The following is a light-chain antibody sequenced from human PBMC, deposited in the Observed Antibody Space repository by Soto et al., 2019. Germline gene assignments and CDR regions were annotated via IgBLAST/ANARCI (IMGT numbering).Light chain of an antibody. CDR2: GAS. CDR3: QQYDNWPSVT. V-gene: IGKV3-15*01. J-gene: IGKJ4*02. Sequence: EMVMTQSPVTLSVSPGASSTLSCRASQSVISNLAWYQQKPGQAPRLLIYGASTRATGIPDRFSGSGSGTEFTLTISSLQSEDLAIYYCQQYDNWPSVTVGGGTKVDIK. CDR1: QSVISN.